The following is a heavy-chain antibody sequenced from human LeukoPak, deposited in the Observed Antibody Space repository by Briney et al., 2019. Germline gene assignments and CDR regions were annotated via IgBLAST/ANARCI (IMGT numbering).Heavy chain of an antibody. CDR1: GYSFTSYW. V-gene: IGHV5-51*01. CDR3: ARGYCSSTSCYGAFDI. Sequence: GESLKISCKGSGYSFTSYWIGWVRQMPGKGLEWMGIIYPGDSDTRYSPAFQGQVTISADKSISTASLQWRSLKASDTAMYYCARGYCSSTSCYGAFDIWGQGTMVTVSS. D-gene: IGHD2-2*01. J-gene: IGHJ3*02. CDR2: IYPGDSDT.